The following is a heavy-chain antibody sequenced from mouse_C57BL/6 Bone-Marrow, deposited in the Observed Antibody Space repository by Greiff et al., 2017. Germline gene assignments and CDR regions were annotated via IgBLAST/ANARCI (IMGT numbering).Heavy chain of an antibody. V-gene: IGHV1-81*01. CDR1: GYTFTSYG. Sequence: QVQLKESGAELARPGASVKLSCKASGYTFTSYGISWVKQRTGPGLEWIGEIYPRSGNTYYNEKFKGKATLTADKSSSTAYMELRSLTSEDSAVYFCARAGAYYSNYLDYWGQGTTLTVSS. D-gene: IGHD2-5*01. CDR3: ARAGAYYSNYLDY. J-gene: IGHJ2*01. CDR2: IYPRSGNT.